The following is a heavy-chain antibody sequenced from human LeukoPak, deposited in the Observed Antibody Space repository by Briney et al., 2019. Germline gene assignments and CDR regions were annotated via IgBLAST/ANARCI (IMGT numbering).Heavy chain of an antibody. CDR1: GFTFSSYG. CDR3: SRDSMILFGGVIVMEGDYYFDY. J-gene: IGHJ4*02. CDR2: IWYDGSTK. D-gene: IGHD3-16*02. V-gene: IGHV3-33*01. Sequence: GGSLRLSCAASGFTFSSYGMHWVRQAPGKGLEWVAVIWYDGSTKYYADSVKGRFTISRDNSKNTPYLQMNSLRAEDTAVYYCSRDSMILFGGVIVMEGDYYFDYWGQGTLVTVSS.